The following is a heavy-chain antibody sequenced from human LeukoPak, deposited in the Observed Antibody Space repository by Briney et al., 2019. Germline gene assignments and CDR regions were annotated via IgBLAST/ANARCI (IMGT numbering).Heavy chain of an antibody. D-gene: IGHD3-10*01. V-gene: IGHV3-21*04. CDR3: AREDGVLSDDAFDL. CDR2: ISSSSSYI. J-gene: IGHJ3*01. Sequence: GGTLRLSCAASGFIFSNYGMSWVRQAPGKGLEWVSSISSSSSYIYYADSVKGRFTISRDNAKNSLYLQMNSLRAEDTAMYYCAREDGVLSDDAFDLWGQGTMVTVS. CDR1: GFIFSNYG.